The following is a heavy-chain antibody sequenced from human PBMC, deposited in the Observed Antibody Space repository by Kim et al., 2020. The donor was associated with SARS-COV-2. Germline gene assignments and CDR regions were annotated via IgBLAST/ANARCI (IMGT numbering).Heavy chain of an antibody. J-gene: IGHJ4*02. V-gene: IGHV3-23*01. CDR3: AKDPDPRYCTTGCSTY. CDR1: GFTFSSYG. D-gene: IGHD2-8*01. Sequence: GGSLRLSCAASGFTFSSYGMSWVRQAPGKGLEWVSVIGGSGGTTYYADSVKGRFTISRDNSKNTVYLQMSSLRAEDTAVYYCAKDPDPRYCTTGCSTYWGQGTLVTVSS. CDR2: IGGSGGTT.